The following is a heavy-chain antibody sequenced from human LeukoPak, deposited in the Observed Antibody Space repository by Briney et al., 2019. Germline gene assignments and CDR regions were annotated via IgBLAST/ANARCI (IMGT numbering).Heavy chain of an antibody. Sequence: GGSVRLSCAASGFTFSSYAKSWVRQAPGKGLEWVSAISGSGGSTYYADSVKGRFTISRDNSKNTLYLRMNSLRAEDTAEYYCAKSLLTTASGTGRAFDIWGQGTMVTVSS. J-gene: IGHJ3*02. CDR1: GFTFSSYA. CDR3: AKSLLTTASGTGRAFDI. CDR2: ISGSGGST. V-gene: IGHV3-23*01. D-gene: IGHD1-26*01.